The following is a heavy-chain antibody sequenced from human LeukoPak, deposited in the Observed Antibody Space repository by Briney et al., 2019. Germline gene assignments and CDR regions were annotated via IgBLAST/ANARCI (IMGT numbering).Heavy chain of an antibody. J-gene: IGHJ5*02. CDR1: GSSFTSYW. Sequence: GESLKISCKGSGSSFTSYWIGWVRQMPGKGLEWMGIIYPGDSDTRYSPSFQGQVTISADKSISTAYLQWSSLKASDTAMYYCARPSGWELRGGWFDPWGQGTLVTVSS. V-gene: IGHV5-51*01. CDR3: ARPSGWELRGGWFDP. CDR2: IYPGDSDT. D-gene: IGHD1-26*01.